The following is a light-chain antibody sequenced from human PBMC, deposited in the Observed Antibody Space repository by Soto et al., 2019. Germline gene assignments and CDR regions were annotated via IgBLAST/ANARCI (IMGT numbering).Light chain of an antibody. Sequence: EIVLTQSPGTVSLSPGETASLSCRASQTVSGRFLGWYQQKPGEAPRLLIYGTTSRATGVPDMFSGGGSGKALPLTSSGLEPEDFVLYNCQQYCKSPSTFGGGTKVEIK. CDR3: QQYCKSPST. CDR2: GTT. J-gene: IGKJ4*01. V-gene: IGKV3-20*01. CDR1: QTVSGRF.